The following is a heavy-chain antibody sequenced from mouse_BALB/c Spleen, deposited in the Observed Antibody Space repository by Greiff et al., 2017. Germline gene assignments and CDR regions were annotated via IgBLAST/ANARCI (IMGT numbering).Heavy chain of an antibody. V-gene: IGHV1S135*01. CDR2: IDPYNGGT. D-gene: IGHD1-1*01. J-gene: IGHJ2*01. CDR1: GYSFTDYN. Sequence: EVKLVESGPELVKPGASVKVSCKASGYSFTDYNMYWVKQSHGKSLEWIGYIDPYNGGTSYNQKFKGKATLTVDKSSSTAFMHLNSLTSEDSAVYYCAKGLYYYGSSYFDYWGQGTTLTVSS. CDR3: AKGLYYYGSSYFDY.